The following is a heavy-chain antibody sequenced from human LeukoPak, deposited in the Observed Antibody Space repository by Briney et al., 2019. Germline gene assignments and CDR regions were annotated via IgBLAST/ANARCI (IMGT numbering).Heavy chain of an antibody. CDR1: GFTFSDYW. Sequence: GGSLRLSCAASGFTFSDYWMTWVRQAPGKGLEWVANIKQDGSEMYYVDSVKSRFTISRDNAKNSLYLQMKSLRAEDTAVYYCARNPRNLGYGDYWGQGTLVTVSS. V-gene: IGHV3-7*01. CDR3: ARNPRNLGYGDY. CDR2: IKQDGSEM. J-gene: IGHJ4*02. D-gene: IGHD2-15*01.